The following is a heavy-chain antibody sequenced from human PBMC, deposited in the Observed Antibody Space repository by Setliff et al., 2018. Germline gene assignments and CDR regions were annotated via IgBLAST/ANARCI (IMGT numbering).Heavy chain of an antibody. V-gene: IGHV1-8*02. J-gene: IGHJ4*02. CDR2: MNPNNGNT. D-gene: IGHD6-19*01. Sequence: GASVKVSCKASGYTFINYEINWVRQATGQGLEWMGGMNPNNGNTNYAQKFQGRVTMTRDTSTSTVYMELSSLRSEDTAVYYCARAGYSGGWLLDYWGQGTLVTVSS. CDR3: ARAGYSGGWLLDY. CDR1: GYTFINYE.